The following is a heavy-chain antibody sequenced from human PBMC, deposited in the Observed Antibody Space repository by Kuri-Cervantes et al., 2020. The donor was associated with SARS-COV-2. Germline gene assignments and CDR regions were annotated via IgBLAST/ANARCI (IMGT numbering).Heavy chain of an antibody. J-gene: IGHJ3*02. D-gene: IGHD7-27*01. CDR2: IIPIFGTA. CDR1: GGTFSSYA. CDR3: ARVTGDLGVDAFDI. Sequence: SVKVSCKASGGTFSSYAISWVRQAPGQGLEWMGRIIPIFGTANYAQKFQGRVTITTDESTSTAYMELSSLRSEDTAVYYCARVTGDLGVDAFDIWGQGTMVTVSS. V-gene: IGHV1-69*05.